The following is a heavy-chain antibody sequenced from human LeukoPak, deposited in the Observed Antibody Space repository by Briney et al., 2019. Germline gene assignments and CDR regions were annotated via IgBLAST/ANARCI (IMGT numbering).Heavy chain of an antibody. Sequence: PGGSLRLSCAASGFTFSSYEMNWGRQAPGKGLEWVSYISSSGSTIYYADSVKGRFTISRDNAKNSLYLQMNSLRAEDTAVYYCARPPLGAYSSSGIDYWGQGTLVTVSS. CDR1: GFTFSSYE. D-gene: IGHD6-6*01. CDR2: ISSSGSTI. V-gene: IGHV3-48*03. J-gene: IGHJ4*02. CDR3: ARPPLGAYSSSGIDY.